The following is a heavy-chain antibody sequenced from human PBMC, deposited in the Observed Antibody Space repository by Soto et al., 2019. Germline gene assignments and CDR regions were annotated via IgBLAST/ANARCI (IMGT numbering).Heavy chain of an antibody. CDR1: GGSISGYY. CDR2: IYYSGSS. CDR3: AREFDYYYYGMDV. J-gene: IGHJ6*02. V-gene: IGHV4-59*01. Sequence: SETLSLTCAVSGGSISGYYWSWIRQPPGKGLEWIGYIYYSGSSNYNPSLKSRVTMSVDTSKNQFSLKLSSVTAADTAVYYCAREFDYYYYGMDVWGQGTTVTVSS.